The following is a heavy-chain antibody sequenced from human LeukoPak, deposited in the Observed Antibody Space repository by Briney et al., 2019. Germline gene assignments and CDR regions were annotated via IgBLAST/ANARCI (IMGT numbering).Heavy chain of an antibody. CDR2: ISYDGSNK. D-gene: IGHD6-19*01. J-gene: IGHJ3*02. V-gene: IGHV3-30-3*01. CDR3: ARVGAVAGLVDI. Sequence: GRSLRLSCAASGFTFSSYAMHWVRQAPDKGLEWVAVISYDGSNKYYADSVKGRFTISRDNAKNSLYLQMNSLRAEDTAVYYCARVGAVAGLVDIWGQGTMVTVSS. CDR1: GFTFSSYA.